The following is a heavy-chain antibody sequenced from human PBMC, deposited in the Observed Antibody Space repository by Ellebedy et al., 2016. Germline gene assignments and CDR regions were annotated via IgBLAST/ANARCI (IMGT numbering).Heavy chain of an antibody. V-gene: IGHV3-7*01. CDR2: IKEDGGEK. J-gene: IGHJ4*02. CDR3: ARDGLSPLWTIDY. D-gene: IGHD2/OR15-2a*01. Sequence: GESLKISCGASGFTFSRYWMTWVRQAPGKGLEWVANIKEDGGEKYYVDSVKGRFTISRDNAKNLVYLQMNSLRVEDTAIYYCARDGLSPLWTIDYWGLGTLVTVSS. CDR1: GFTFSRYW.